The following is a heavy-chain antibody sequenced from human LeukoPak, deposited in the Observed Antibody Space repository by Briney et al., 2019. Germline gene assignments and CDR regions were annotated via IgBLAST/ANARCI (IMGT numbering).Heavy chain of an antibody. D-gene: IGHD5-18*01. CDR2: ISYDGSNK. CDR3: AREPSTASLDY. Sequence: GGSLRLSCAASGFTFSSYAMHWVRQAPGKGLEWVAVISYDGSNKYYADSVKGRFTISRDNSKNTLYLQMNSLRAEDTAVYYCAREPSTASLDYWGQGTLVTVSS. J-gene: IGHJ4*02. V-gene: IGHV3-30-3*01. CDR1: GFTFSSYA.